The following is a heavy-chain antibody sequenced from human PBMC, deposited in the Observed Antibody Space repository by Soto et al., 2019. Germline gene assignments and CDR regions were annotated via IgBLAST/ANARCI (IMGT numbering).Heavy chain of an antibody. V-gene: IGHV4-4*02. Sequence: QVQLQESGPGLVKPSGTLSLTCAVSSASISSNHWWSWVRQPPGKGLEWIGEIHHTGGTNDNPSLKRRVAISLDKPKKPSALKLTSVTAAYTSRDSCARADMTDHHHFDYWGQGILVPVSS. J-gene: IGHJ4*02. D-gene: IGHD2-21*02. CDR1: SASISSNHW. CDR2: IHHTGGT. CDR3: ARADMTDHHHFDY.